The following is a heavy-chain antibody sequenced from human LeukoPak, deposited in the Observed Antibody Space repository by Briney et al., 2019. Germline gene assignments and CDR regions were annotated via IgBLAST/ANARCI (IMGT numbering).Heavy chain of an antibody. V-gene: IGHV5-51*01. CDR2: IYPGDFDT. CDR1: GYSFTTYW. Sequence: GESLEISCKGSGYSFTTYWIGWVRQMPGKGLEWMGIIYPGDFDTRYSPSFQGHVTISVDKSISTAYLQWSSLKASDTAMYYCARAPTSVSNPYYFDYWGQGTLVTVSS. CDR3: ARAPTSVSNPYYFDY. D-gene: IGHD4-11*01. J-gene: IGHJ4*02.